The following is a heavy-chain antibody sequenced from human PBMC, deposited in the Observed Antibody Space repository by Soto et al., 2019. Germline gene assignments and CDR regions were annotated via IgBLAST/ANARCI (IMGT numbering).Heavy chain of an antibody. V-gene: IGHV1-18*04. CDR3: ARVPHNFNWVPYGLDV. J-gene: IGHJ6*02. Sequence: ASVKVSCKASGNIFTSNGFTWVRQAPGQGLEWMGWISAYNGNPNYAQNFQDRVIMTTDTSTRTAYLELRSLRSDDTAVYYCARVPHNFNWVPYGLDVWGQGTTVTVSS. CDR1: GNIFTSNG. D-gene: IGHD7-27*01. CDR2: ISAYNGNP.